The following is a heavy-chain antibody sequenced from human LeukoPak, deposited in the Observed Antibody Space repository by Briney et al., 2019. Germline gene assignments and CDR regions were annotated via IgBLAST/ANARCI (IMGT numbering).Heavy chain of an antibody. CDR3: ARDDYYDSSGPTGDY. CDR1: GYTFTSYG. D-gene: IGHD3-22*01. J-gene: IGHJ4*02. Sequence: ASVKVSCKASGYTFTSYGISWVRQAPGQGLEWMGWISAYNGNTNYAQKLQGRVTMTTDTSTSTAYMELSSLRSEDTAVYYCARDDYYDSSGPTGDYWGQGTLVTVSS. CDR2: ISAYNGNT. V-gene: IGHV1-18*01.